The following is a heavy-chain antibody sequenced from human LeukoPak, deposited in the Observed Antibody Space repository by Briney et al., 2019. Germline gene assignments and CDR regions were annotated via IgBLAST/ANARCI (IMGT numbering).Heavy chain of an antibody. CDR2: INPSGGST. CDR3: ASSSYDSSGYYYTGLYFDY. CDR1: GYTFTSYY. J-gene: IGHJ4*02. Sequence: ASVKVSCKASGYTFTSYYMQWVRQAPGQGLEWMGIINPSGGSTSYAQKFQGRVTMTRDTSTSTVYMELSSLRSEDTAVYYCASSSYDSSGYYYTGLYFDYWGQGTLVTVSS. D-gene: IGHD3-22*01. V-gene: IGHV1-46*01.